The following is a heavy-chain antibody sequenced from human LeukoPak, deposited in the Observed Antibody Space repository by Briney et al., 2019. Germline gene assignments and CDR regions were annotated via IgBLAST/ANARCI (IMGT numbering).Heavy chain of an antibody. V-gene: IGHV4-34*01. CDR2: INHSGST. CDR1: GGSFSGYY. CDR3: ARARIMITFGGVIVPLNFDY. D-gene: IGHD3-16*02. J-gene: IGHJ4*02. Sequence: SETLSLTCAVYGGSFSGYYWSWIRQPPGKGLEWIGEINHSGSTNYNPSLKSRVTISVDTSKNQFSLKLSSVTAADTAVYYCARARIMITFGGVIVPLNFDYWGQGTLVTVSP.